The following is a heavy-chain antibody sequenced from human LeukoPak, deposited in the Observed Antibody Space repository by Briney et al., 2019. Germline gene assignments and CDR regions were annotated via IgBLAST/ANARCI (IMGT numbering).Heavy chain of an antibody. D-gene: IGHD5-18*01. V-gene: IGHV4-39*07. CDR2: IYYSGST. CDR1: GGSISSSSYY. Sequence: SDTLSLTCTVSGGSISSSSYYWGWIRQPPGKGLEWIGSIYYSGSTYYNPSLKSRVTISVDTSKNQFSLKLSSVTAADTAVYYCASPRGYSYGLFPYYYYYMDVWGKGTTVTVSS. CDR3: ASPRGYSYGLFPYYYYYMDV. J-gene: IGHJ6*03.